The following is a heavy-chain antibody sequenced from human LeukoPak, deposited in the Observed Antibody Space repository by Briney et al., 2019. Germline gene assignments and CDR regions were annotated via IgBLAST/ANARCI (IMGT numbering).Heavy chain of an antibody. V-gene: IGHV1-18*01. Sequence: ASVKVSCKASGYTFTSYGISWVRQAPGQGLEWMGWIGAYNGNTNYAQKLQGRVTMTTDTSTSTAYMELRSLRSDDTAVYYCARDLPQTDAFDIWGQGTMVTVSS. CDR2: IGAYNGNT. J-gene: IGHJ3*02. CDR1: GYTFTSYG. CDR3: ARDLPQTDAFDI.